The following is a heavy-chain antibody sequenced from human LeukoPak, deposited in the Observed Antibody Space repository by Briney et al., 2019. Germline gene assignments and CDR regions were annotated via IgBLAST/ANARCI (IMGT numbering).Heavy chain of an antibody. D-gene: IGHD2-8*01. CDR2: IYTSGST. Sequence: PSEALSLTCTVSGCSISSYYWSWIRQPAGKGLEWIGHIYTSGSTNYNPSLKSRVTMSVDTTKNQFSLKLSSVTAADTAVYYCARDQCTNGVCYMGLENWFDPWGQGTLVTVSS. J-gene: IGHJ5*02. V-gene: IGHV4-4*07. CDR3: ARDQCTNGVCYMGLENWFDP. CDR1: GCSISSYY.